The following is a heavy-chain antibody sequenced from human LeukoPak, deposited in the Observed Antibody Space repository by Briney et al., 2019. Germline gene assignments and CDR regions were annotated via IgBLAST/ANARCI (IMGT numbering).Heavy chain of an antibody. CDR1: GGSISSYY. CDR3: ARDWGSGNGFDI. J-gene: IGHJ3*02. CDR2: IHTSGFT. V-gene: IGHV4-4*07. D-gene: IGHD3-10*01. Sequence: PSETLSLTCTVSGGSISSYYWSWIRQPAGKGLEWIGRIHTSGFTNYNPSLKSRVTISLDTSKNQFSLMLNSVTAADTAVYYCARDWGSGNGFDIWGRGTMVTVSS.